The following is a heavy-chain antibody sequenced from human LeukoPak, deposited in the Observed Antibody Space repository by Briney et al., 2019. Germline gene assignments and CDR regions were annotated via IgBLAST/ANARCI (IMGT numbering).Heavy chain of an antibody. CDR3: ARDDNYDFWSGYYLNPHYFDY. J-gene: IGHJ4*02. V-gene: IGHV1-2*02. Sequence: ASVKVSCKASGYTFTDYYMQWVRQAPGQGLEWMGWIRPNSGGTNYAQKFQGRVTMTRDTSISTAYMELSRLRSDDTAVYYCARDDNYDFWSGYYLNPHYFDYWGQGTLVTVSS. D-gene: IGHD3-3*01. CDR2: IRPNSGGT. CDR1: GYTFTDYY.